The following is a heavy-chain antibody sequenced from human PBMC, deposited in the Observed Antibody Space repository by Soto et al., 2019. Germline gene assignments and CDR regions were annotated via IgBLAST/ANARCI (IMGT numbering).Heavy chain of an antibody. CDR2: IKQDGSEK. D-gene: IGHD6-13*01. V-gene: IGHV3-7*03. J-gene: IGHJ6*02. Sequence: GGSLRLSCAASGFTFSSYWMSWVRQAPGKGLEWVANIKQDGSEKYCVDSVEGRFTISRDNAKNSLYLQMNSLRAEDTAVYYCARGNIAALRYYYGMDVWGQGTTVTVSS. CDR1: GFTFSSYW. CDR3: ARGNIAALRYYYGMDV.